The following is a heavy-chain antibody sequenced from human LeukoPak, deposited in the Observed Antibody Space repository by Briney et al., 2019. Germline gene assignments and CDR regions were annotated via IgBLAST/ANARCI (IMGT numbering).Heavy chain of an antibody. V-gene: IGHV3-30*03. CDR1: GFTFSSFG. D-gene: IGHD4-23*01. CDR2: ISFDESNE. CDR3: ARVDGAARGVNPEVRGDY. J-gene: IGHJ4*02. Sequence: PGGSLRLSCAASGFTFSSFGMHWVRQAPDKGLEWVAVISFDESNEYYADSVKGRFTISRDNSKNTLYLQMNSLRAEDTAVYYCARVDGAARGVNPEVRGDYWGQGTLVTVSS.